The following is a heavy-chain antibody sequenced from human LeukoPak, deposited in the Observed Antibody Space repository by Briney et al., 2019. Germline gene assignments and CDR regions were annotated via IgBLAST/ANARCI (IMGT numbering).Heavy chain of an antibody. CDR1: GFTFSSYW. V-gene: IGHV3-7*01. CDR2: IKQDGSEK. Sequence: PGGSLRLSCAASGFTFSSYWMSWVRQAPGKGLEWVANIKQDGSEKYYVDSVKGRFTISRDNAKNSLYLQMNSLRAEDTAVYYCAEMNSSSWYGYFQHWGQGTLVTVSS. D-gene: IGHD6-13*01. J-gene: IGHJ1*01. CDR3: AEMNSSSWYGYFQH.